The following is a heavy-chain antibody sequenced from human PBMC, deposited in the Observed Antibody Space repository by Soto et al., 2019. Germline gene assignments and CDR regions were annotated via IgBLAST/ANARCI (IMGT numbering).Heavy chain of an antibody. D-gene: IGHD1-26*01. J-gene: IGHJ4*02. CDR1: DASVWSDSYF. V-gene: IGHV4-61*01. CDR3: ARIVVGVTVDL. Sequence: PSETLSLTCTVSDASVWSDSYFWTWIRQPPGKGLEWIAYISHTGDTNYNPSLKSRVTISIDTSRNQFSLTVTSVTAADTAVYFCARIVVGVTVDLWGQGSLVTV. CDR2: ISHTGDT.